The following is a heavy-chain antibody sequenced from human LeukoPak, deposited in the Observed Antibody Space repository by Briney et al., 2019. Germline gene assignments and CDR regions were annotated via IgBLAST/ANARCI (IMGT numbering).Heavy chain of an antibody. J-gene: IGHJ4*02. CDR1: GFTFSNYW. Sequence: PGGSLRLSCAASGFTFSNYWMSWVRQAPGKGLEWVANIKQDGSEKYYVDSVKGRFTISRDNAKSSLYLRMNSLRAEDTGVYYCAGELYRYSYGPGGFDYWGQGTLVTVSS. D-gene: IGHD5-18*01. CDR2: IKQDGSEK. V-gene: IGHV3-7*03. CDR3: AGELYRYSYGPGGFDY.